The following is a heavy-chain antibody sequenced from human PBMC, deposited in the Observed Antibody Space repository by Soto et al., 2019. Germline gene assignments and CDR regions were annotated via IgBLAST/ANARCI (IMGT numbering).Heavy chain of an antibody. CDR3: ARDDRSSYYGMDV. D-gene: IGHD3-22*01. CDR2: IYYSGST. V-gene: IGHV4-30-4*01. J-gene: IGHJ6*02. Sequence: SETLSLTCTVSGGSISSGDYYWSWIRQPPGKGLEWIGYIYYSGSTHYNPSLKSRVTISVDTSKNQFSLKLSSVTAADTAVYYCARDDRSSYYGMDVWGQGTTVTVSS. CDR1: GGSISSGDYY.